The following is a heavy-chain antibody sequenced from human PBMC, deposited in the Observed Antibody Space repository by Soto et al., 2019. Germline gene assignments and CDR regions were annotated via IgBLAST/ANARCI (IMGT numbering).Heavy chain of an antibody. CDR1: GGSISSYY. D-gene: IGHD2-21*02. V-gene: IGHV4-59*01. CDR3: ARAAFQGYFDY. J-gene: IGHJ4*02. Sequence: SETLSLTCTVSGGSISSYYWSWIRQPPGKGLEWIGYIYYSGSTNYNPSLKSRVTISVDTSKNQFSLKLSSVTAADTAVYYCARAAFQGYFDYWGQGTLVTVSS. CDR2: IYYSGST.